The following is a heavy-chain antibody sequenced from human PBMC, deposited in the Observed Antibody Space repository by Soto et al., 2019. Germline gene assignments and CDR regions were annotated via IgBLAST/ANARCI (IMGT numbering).Heavy chain of an antibody. CDR2: IYTSGST. V-gene: IGHV4-4*07. Sequence: PSETLSLTCTVSGGSISSYYWSWIRQPAGKGLEWIGRIYTSGSTNYNPSLKSRVTMSVDTSKNQFSLKLSSVTAADTAVYYCARVRIAARTGAYGMDVWRQGTTVTVSS. CDR3: ARVRIAARTGAYGMDV. D-gene: IGHD6-6*01. J-gene: IGHJ6*02. CDR1: GGSISSYY.